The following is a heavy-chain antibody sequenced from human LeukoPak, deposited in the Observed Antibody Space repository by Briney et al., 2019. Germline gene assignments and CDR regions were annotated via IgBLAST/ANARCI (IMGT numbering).Heavy chain of an antibody. CDR3: ATSVVLTPPFDY. CDR2: INPSGGST. J-gene: IGHJ4*02. CDR1: GYTFTSYY. D-gene: IGHD2-8*01. Sequence: ASVKVSCKASGYTFTSYYMHWVRQAPGQGLEWMGIINPSGGSTSYAQKFQGRVTMTRDTSTSTVYMELSSLRSEDTAVYYCATSVVLTPPFDYWGQGTLVTVSS. V-gene: IGHV1-46*01.